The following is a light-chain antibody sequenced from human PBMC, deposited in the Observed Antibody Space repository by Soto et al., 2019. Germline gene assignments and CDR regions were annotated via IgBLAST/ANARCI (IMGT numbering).Light chain of an antibody. V-gene: IGKV3-15*01. CDR2: DAS. J-gene: IGKJ5*01. CDR1: ESVSRN. Sequence: EVVMTQSPATLSVSPGERATLSCRASESVSRNLAWYQQKPGQAPRLLIYDASTRATGIPDRFSGGGSGTEFTLTISSLQSEDFVVYYCQQYNSWPPGVTFGQGTRLEIK. CDR3: QQYNSWPPGVT.